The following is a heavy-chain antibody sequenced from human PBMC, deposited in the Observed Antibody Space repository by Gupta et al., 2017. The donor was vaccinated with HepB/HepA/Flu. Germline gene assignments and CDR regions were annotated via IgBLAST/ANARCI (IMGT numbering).Heavy chain of an antibody. CDR2: IKLDGSET. D-gene: IGHD5-18*01. CDR1: AFTFSGHW. CDR3: ARGFSHGF. J-gene: IGHJ4*02. V-gene: IGHV3-7*01. Sequence: DVQLVESGGGLVQLGGSLRLSCVGSAFTFSGHWMSWVRQAPGKGLEWVANIKLDGSETNYVDSVKGRFTISRDNAKSSLYLQMNNLRAEDTATYYCARGFSHGFWGQGTLVTVSS.